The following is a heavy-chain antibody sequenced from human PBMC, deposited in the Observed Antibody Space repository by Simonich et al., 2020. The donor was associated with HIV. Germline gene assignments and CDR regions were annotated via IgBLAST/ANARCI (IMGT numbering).Heavy chain of an antibody. D-gene: IGHD2-15*01. CDR3: AGDSGGYWYFDL. CDR1: GYTFISYG. CDR2: ISAYNGNT. Sequence: QVQLVQSGAEVKKPGASVKVSCKVSGYTFISYGISWVRQAPGQGLEWMGWISAYNGNTNYAQKLQGRVTMTTDTSTSTVYMELSSLRSEDTAVYYCAGDSGGYWYFDLWGRGTLVTVSS. V-gene: IGHV1-18*01. J-gene: IGHJ2*01.